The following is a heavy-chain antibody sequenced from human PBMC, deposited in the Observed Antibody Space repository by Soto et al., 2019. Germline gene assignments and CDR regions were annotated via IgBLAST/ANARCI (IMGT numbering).Heavy chain of an antibody. CDR3: ARDCSSTNCYIPDY. D-gene: IGHD2-2*02. CDR2: ISHTGST. J-gene: IGHJ4*02. CDR1: GFSISSGYC. Sequence: PSETLSLTCTVSGFSISSGYCWVWIRQPPGKGLEWIGSISHTGSTYYNPSLKSRVTISVDTSKNQFSLRLRSVTAADTAVYYCARDCSSTNCYIPDYWGQGALVTVSS. V-gene: IGHV4-38-2*02.